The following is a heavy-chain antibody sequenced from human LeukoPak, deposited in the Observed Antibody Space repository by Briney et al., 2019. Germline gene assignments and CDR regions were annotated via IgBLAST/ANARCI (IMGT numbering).Heavy chain of an antibody. Sequence: ASVKVSCKASGGTFSSYAISWVRQAPGQGLEWMGRIIPILGIANYAQKFQGRVTITADKSTSTAYMELSSLRSEDTAVYYCARAGVVTAIAAYFNYWGQGTLVTVSS. CDR2: IIPILGIA. CDR3: ARAGVVTAIAAYFNY. CDR1: GGTFSSYA. V-gene: IGHV1-69*04. J-gene: IGHJ4*02. D-gene: IGHD2-21*02.